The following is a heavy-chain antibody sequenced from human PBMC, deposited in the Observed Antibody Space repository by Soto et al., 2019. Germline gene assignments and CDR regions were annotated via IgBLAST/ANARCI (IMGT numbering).Heavy chain of an antibody. CDR2: IYYSGST. V-gene: IGHV4-30-4*01. D-gene: IGHD6-13*01. Sequence: SETLSLTCTVSGGSISSGDYYWSWIRQPPGKGLEWIGYIYYSGSTYYNPSLKSRVTISVDTSKNQFSLKLSSVTAADTAVYYCARDRGSSWYLDYWGQGTLVTVSS. CDR3: ARDRGSSWYLDY. CDR1: GGSISSGDYY. J-gene: IGHJ4*02.